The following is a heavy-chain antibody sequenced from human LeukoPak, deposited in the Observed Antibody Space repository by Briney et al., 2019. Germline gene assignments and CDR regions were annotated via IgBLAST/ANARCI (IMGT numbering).Heavy chain of an antibody. Sequence: GGSLRLSCAASGFTVGSNYMSWVRQAPGKGLEWVSVIYSGGSTYYADSVKGRFTISRDNSKNTLYLQMNSLRAEDTAVYYCAKDGEKYSSGWYGLIDYWGQGTLVTVSS. V-gene: IGHV3-53*01. D-gene: IGHD6-19*01. CDR2: IYSGGST. CDR1: GFTVGSNY. J-gene: IGHJ4*02. CDR3: AKDGEKYSSGWYGLIDY.